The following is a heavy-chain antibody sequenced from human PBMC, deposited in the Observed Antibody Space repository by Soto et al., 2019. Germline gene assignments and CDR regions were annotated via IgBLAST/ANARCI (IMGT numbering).Heavy chain of an antibody. CDR3: AKSLSALFSLGDFTY. D-gene: IGHD2-21*01. Sequence: GGSLRLSCAASGFTFSSYALNWVRQAPGKGLEWVAEISGSGTSTYYAPSVKGRFIISSDSSKNTLYLRMYSLRAEDTAMYYCAKSLSALFSLGDFTYWGQGALFTVSS. J-gene: IGHJ4*02. CDR1: GFTFSSYA. V-gene: IGHV3-23*01. CDR2: ISGSGTST.